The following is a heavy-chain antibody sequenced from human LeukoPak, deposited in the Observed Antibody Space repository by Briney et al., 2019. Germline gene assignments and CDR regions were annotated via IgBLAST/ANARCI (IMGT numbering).Heavy chain of an antibody. CDR3: ARSRYFAYFDY. Sequence: GGSLRLSCAASGFTFSSYWMSWVRQAPGKGLEWVANIKQDVSEKYYVDSVKDRFTISRDNAKNSLYLQMNSLRAEDTAVYYCARSRYFAYFDYWGQGTLVPVSS. J-gene: IGHJ4*02. CDR2: IKQDVSEK. V-gene: IGHV3-7*01. D-gene: IGHD3-9*01. CDR1: GFTFSSYW.